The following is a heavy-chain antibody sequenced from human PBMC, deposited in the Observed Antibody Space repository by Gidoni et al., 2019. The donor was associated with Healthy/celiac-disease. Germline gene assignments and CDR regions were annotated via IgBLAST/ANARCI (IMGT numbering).Heavy chain of an antibody. Sequence: QVQLVQSGAEVKKPGASVKVSCKASGYPFTTYAMHWVRQAPGQRLEWRGWINAGNGNTKYSQKFQGRVTITRDTSASTAYMELSSLRSEDTAVYYCASGLDLRYNWNDGYFDYWGQGTLVTVSS. CDR2: INAGNGNT. V-gene: IGHV1-3*01. CDR1: GYPFTTYA. D-gene: IGHD1-20*01. J-gene: IGHJ4*02. CDR3: ASGLDLRYNWNDGYFDY.